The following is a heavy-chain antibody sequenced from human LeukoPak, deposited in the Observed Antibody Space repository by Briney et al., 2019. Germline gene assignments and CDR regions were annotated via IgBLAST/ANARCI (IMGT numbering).Heavy chain of an antibody. Sequence: SETLSLTCTVSGGSISSYYWSWIRQPPGKGLEWIGYIYYSGSTNYNPSLKSRVTISVDTSKNQFSLKLSSVTAADTAVYCCARDSYLDAFDIWGQGTMVTVSS. D-gene: IGHD2-2*01. CDR2: IYYSGST. CDR3: ARDSYLDAFDI. V-gene: IGHV4-59*08. J-gene: IGHJ3*02. CDR1: GGSISSYY.